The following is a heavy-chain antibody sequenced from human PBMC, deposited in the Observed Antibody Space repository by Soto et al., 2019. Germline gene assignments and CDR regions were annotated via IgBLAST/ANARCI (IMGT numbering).Heavy chain of an antibody. V-gene: IGHV4-39*02. CDR2: IYYSGST. J-gene: IGHJ4*02. Sequence: SETLSLTCTVSGGSISSSGYYWGWIRQQPGKGLEWIGSIYYSGSTYYNPSLKSRVTISRDNSKNTLYLQMNSLRAEDTAVYYCARDGAPGQYQLPKYWGQGTLVTVSS. D-gene: IGHD2-2*01. CDR1: GGSISSSGYY. CDR3: ARDGAPGQYQLPKY.